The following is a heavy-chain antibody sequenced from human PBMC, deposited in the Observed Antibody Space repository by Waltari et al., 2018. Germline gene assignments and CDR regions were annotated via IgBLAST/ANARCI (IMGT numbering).Heavy chain of an antibody. CDR3: AGGYSYGPPFYYYYYGMDV. V-gene: IGHV1-69*02. CDR2: IIPILGIA. D-gene: IGHD5-18*01. J-gene: IGHJ6*02. Sequence: QVQLVQSGAEVKKPGSSVKVSCKASGGTFSSYTISWVRQAPGQGLEWMGRIIPILGIANDAQKCQGRVTITADKSTSTAYMELNSLRSEDTAVYYCAGGYSYGPPFYYYYYGMDVWGQGTTVTVSS. CDR1: GGTFSSYT.